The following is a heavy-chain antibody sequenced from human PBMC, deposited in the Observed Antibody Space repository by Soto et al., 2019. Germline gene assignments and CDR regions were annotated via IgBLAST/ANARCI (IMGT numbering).Heavy chain of an antibody. J-gene: IGHJ6*02. V-gene: IGHV4-59*01. D-gene: IGHD5-18*01. Sequence: SETLSLTCTVSGGSISSYYWSWIRQPPGKGLEWIGYIYYSGCTNYNPSLKSRVTISVDTSKNQFSLKLSSVTAADTAVYYCARGEYSYGSYYYYGMDVWGQGTTVTVSS. CDR1: GGSISSYY. CDR2: IYYSGCT. CDR3: ARGEYSYGSYYYYGMDV.